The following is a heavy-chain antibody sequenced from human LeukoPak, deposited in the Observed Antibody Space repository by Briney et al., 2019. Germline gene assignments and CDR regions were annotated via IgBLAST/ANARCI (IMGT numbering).Heavy chain of an antibody. Sequence: SETLSLTCAVYGGSFSGYYWSWIRQPPGKGLEWIGEINHSGSTNYNPSLKSRVTISVDTSKNQFSLKLSSVTAADTAVYYCARQGYADFSPRPFDYWGQGTLVTVSS. CDR3: ARQGYADFSPRPFDY. J-gene: IGHJ4*02. D-gene: IGHD4-17*01. V-gene: IGHV4-34*01. CDR1: GGSFSGYY. CDR2: INHSGST.